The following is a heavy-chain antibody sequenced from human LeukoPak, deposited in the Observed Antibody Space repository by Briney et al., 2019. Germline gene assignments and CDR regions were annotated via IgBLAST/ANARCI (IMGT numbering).Heavy chain of an antibody. V-gene: IGHV1-69*06. CDR1: GGTFSSYA. J-gene: IGHJ4*02. D-gene: IGHD5-18*01. CDR3: ASSPRGYSYGRTGVVDY. Sequence: VASVKVSCKASGGTFSSYAISWVRQAPGQGLEWMGGIIPIFGTANYAQKFQGRVTITADKSTSTAYMELSSLRSEDTAVYYCASSPRGYSYGRTGVVDYWGQGTLVTVSS. CDR2: IIPIFGTA.